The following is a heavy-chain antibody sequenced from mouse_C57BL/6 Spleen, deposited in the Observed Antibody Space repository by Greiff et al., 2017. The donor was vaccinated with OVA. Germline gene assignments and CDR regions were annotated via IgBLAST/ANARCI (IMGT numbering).Heavy chain of an antibody. J-gene: IGHJ4*01. CDR2: ISDGGSYT. CDR3: ARDGGNGAMDY. V-gene: IGHV5-4*01. Sequence: VQLKESGGGLVKPGGSLKLSCAASGFTFSSYAMSWVRQTPEKRLEWVATISDGGSYTYYPDNVKGRFTISRDNAKNNLYLQMSHLKSEDTAMYYCARDGGNGAMDYWGQGTSVTVSS. CDR1: GFTFSSYA. D-gene: IGHD1-1*01.